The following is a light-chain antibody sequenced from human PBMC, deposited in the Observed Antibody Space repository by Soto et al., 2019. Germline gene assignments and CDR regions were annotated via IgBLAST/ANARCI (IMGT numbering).Light chain of an antibody. V-gene: IGLV1-40*01. CDR3: QSYDSSLSGSYV. CDR1: SSNIGAGFD. J-gene: IGLJ1*01. Sequence: QSVLTQPPSVSGAPGQRVTISCTGSSSNIGAGFDVHWYQQLPGAAPKLLISINSKRPSGVPDRFSGSKSGTSASLAITGLQAEDEADYYCQSYDSSLSGSYVFGTGTKLTVL. CDR2: INS.